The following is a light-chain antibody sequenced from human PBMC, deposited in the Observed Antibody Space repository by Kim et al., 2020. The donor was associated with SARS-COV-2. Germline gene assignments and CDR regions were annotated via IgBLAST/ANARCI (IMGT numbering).Light chain of an antibody. CDR2: GAS. J-gene: IGKJ2*01. CDR1: QSVGTN. CDR3: QQYNRWPPYI. V-gene: IGKV3-15*01. Sequence: EIVMTQSPATLSVSLGERATLSCWASQSVGTNLAWYQLRPGQAPRLLIYGASTRATGVPARFSGSGSGTEFTLTITSPQSEDFAVYYCQQYNRWPPYIFGQGTKLEI.